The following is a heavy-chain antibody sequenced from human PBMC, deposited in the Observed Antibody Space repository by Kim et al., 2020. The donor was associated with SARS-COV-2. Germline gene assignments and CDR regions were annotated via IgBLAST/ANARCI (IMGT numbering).Heavy chain of an antibody. D-gene: IGHD1-26*01. V-gene: IGHV4-31*02. CDR3: ARVRVGYYFDY. Sequence: YDTPSLTRRVTISVDTSKNQFSLKLSSVTAADTAVYYCARVRVGYYFDYGGQGTLVTVSS. J-gene: IGHJ4*02.